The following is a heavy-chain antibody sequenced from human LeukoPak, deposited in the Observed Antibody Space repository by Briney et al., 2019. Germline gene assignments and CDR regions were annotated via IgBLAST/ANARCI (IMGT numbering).Heavy chain of an antibody. CDR3: GKDRRDYGGDIDY. Sequence: QPGGSLRLSCAASGFTFSTYAMHWVRQAPGKGLEWVAFIRSDGSNKYYADSMKGRFTISRDNSKNTLYLQMNSLRPEDTAVYYCGKDRRDYGGDIDYWGQGTLVTVSS. V-gene: IGHV3-30*02. CDR1: GFTFSTYA. CDR2: IRSDGSNK. J-gene: IGHJ4*02. D-gene: IGHD4-23*01.